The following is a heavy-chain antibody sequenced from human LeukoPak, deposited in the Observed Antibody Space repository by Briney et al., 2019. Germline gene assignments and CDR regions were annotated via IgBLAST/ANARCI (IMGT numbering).Heavy chain of an antibody. CDR3: ARTDAHIVASRYYYYYMDV. Sequence: PSETLSLTCAVSGGSISRYYWTWLRQPPGKALEWLGYIYYSGSTNYNPSLKSRVTISVDTSKNQFSLKLSSVTAADTAVYYCARTDAHIVASRYYYYYMDVWGKGTTVTVSS. D-gene: IGHD2-21*01. CDR2: IYYSGST. V-gene: IGHV4-59*01. CDR1: GGSISRYY. J-gene: IGHJ6*03.